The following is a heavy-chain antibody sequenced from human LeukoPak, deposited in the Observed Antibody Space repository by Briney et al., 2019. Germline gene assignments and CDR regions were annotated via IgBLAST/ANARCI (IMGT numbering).Heavy chain of an antibody. CDR3: ARERIYFGSGGDLTDARLFYYYGLDV. D-gene: IGHD3-10*01. Sequence: PGGSLRLSCAASGFTFSNAWMNWVRQAPGKGLEWVGRIKSKTDGGTTDYAAPVKGRFTISRDDSKNTLYLQMNSLKTEDTAVYYCARERIYFGSGGDLTDARLFYYYGLDVWGQGTTVTVSS. CDR1: GFTFSNAW. V-gene: IGHV3-15*07. CDR2: IKSKTDGGTT. J-gene: IGHJ6*02.